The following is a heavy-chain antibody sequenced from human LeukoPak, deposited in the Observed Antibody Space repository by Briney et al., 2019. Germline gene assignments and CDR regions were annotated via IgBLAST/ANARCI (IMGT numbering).Heavy chain of an antibody. Sequence: GASVKVSCKASGYTFTSYYMHWVRQAPGQGLEWMGIINPSGGSASYAQKFQGRVTMTRDTSTSTVYMELSSLRSEDTAVYYCARDGTMVDTAMVFDYWGQGTLVTVSS. V-gene: IGHV1-46*01. CDR3: ARDGTMVDTAMVFDY. CDR1: GYTFTSYY. CDR2: INPSGGSA. D-gene: IGHD5-18*01. J-gene: IGHJ4*02.